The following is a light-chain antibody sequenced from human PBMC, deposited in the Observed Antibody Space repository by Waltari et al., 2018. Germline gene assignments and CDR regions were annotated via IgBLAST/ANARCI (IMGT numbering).Light chain of an antibody. CDR3: QHFNSYPLT. J-gene: IGKJ4*01. CDR2: AAS. V-gene: IGKV1-12*01. CDR1: QGISSW. Sequence: DVQMTQSPSSVSASVGDRVTIPCRASQGISSWLAWYQQKPGKAPKLLSYAASSLQSVVPSRFSGSGSGTEFTLTISSLQPEDFATYYCQHFNSYPLTFGGGSKVDVK.